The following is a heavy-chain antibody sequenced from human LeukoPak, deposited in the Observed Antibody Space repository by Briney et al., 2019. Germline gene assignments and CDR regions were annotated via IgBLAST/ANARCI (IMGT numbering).Heavy chain of an antibody. Sequence: SETLSLTCTVSGGSISSYYWSWIRQPPGKGLEWIGEITPSGSTNYSPSLKSRVSISIDTSKKKLSLRLTSVTAADSAVYYCASSFYYDSRDYWGQGTLVTVSS. V-gene: IGHV4-34*01. CDR2: ITPSGST. CDR1: GGSISSYY. D-gene: IGHD3-22*01. CDR3: ASSFYYDSRDY. J-gene: IGHJ4*02.